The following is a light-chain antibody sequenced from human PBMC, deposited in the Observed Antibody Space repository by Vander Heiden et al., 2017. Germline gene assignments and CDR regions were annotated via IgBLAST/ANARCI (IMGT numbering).Light chain of an antibody. J-gene: IGKJ1*01. V-gene: IGKV2-28*01. Sequence: DIVMTQSPLSLPVTPGEPASISCRSSQSLLHSNGYTYLDWSLQKPGQSPQLLISLGSNRASGVPDRFSGSGSGTDFTLKISRVEAEDVGVYYCMQSRQTPWTFGQGTKVEIK. CDR3: MQSRQTPWT. CDR1: QSLLHSNGYTY. CDR2: LGS.